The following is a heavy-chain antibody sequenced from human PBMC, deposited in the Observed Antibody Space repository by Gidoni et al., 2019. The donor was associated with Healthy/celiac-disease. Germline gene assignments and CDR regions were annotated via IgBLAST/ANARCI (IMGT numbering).Heavy chain of an antibody. CDR1: GGSISSSSYY. V-gene: IGHV4-39*01. Sequence: LPLEESGPGLGKPSGTLSRTCTVSGGSISSSSYYWGWIRPPPGKGLEWIGSIYYSGSTYYNPSLKSRVTISVDTSKNQFSLKLSSVTAADTAVYYCASGLDYWGQGTLVTVSS. CDR3: ASGLDY. J-gene: IGHJ4*02. CDR2: IYYSGST.